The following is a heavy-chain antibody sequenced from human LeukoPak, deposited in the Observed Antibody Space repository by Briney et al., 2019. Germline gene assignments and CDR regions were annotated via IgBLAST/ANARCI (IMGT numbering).Heavy chain of an antibody. V-gene: IGHV4-59*01. CDR2: IYYSGST. CDR1: GGSISSYY. Sequence: PSETLPLTCTVSGGSISSYYWSWIRQPPGKGLEWIGYIYYSGSTNYNPSLKSRVTISVDTSKNQFSLKLSSVTAADTAVYYCARDLGPTSYYYYYGMDVWGQGTTVTVSS. CDR3: ARDLGPTSYYYYYGMDV. J-gene: IGHJ6*02.